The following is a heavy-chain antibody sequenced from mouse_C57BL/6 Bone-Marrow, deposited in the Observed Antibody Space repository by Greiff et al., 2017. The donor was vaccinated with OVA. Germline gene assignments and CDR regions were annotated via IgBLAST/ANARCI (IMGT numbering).Heavy chain of an antibody. CDR1: GYTFTDYY. V-gene: IGHV1-75*01. CDR2: IFPGSGST. J-gene: IGHJ4*01. Sequence: SGPELVKPGASVKISCKASGYTFTDYYINWVKQRPGQGLEWIGWIFPGSGSTYYNEKFKGKATLTVDKSSSTAYMLLSSLTSEDSAVYFCARRIYDGYYVDAMDYWGQGTSVTVSS. CDR3: ARRIYDGYYVDAMDY. D-gene: IGHD2-3*01.